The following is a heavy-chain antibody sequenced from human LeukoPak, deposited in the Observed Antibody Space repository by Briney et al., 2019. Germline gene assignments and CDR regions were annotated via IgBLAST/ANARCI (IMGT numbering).Heavy chain of an antibody. J-gene: IGHJ6*03. D-gene: IGHD1-26*01. CDR2: IYTSGSA. CDR1: GGSISYFY. V-gene: IGHV4-4*07. CDR3: ARVRGSSGSYEYYHYMDV. Sequence: SETLSLTCTVSGGSISYFYWSWIRQPAGKGLEWIGRIYTSGSANYNPSLKSRVTMSVDTSKKQFSLKLSSVTAADTAVYYCARVRGSSGSYEYYHYMDVWGKGTTVTISS.